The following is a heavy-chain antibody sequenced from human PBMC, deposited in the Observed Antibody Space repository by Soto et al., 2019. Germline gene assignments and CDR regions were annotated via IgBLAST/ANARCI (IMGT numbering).Heavy chain of an antibody. CDR3: AKGVGPDIVVVTAIHFDS. CDR2: ISGSGGST. CDR1: GFTFSSYA. Sequence: GGSLRLSCAASGFTFSSYAMSWVRQAPGKGLEWVSAISGSGGSTYYADSVKGRFTISRDNSKNTLYLQMNSLRAEDTAVYYCAKGVGPDIVVVTAIHFDSWGQGTLVTVSS. V-gene: IGHV3-23*01. J-gene: IGHJ4*02. D-gene: IGHD2-21*02.